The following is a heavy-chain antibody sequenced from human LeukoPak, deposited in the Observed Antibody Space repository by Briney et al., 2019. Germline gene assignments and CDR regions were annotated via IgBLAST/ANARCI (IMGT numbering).Heavy chain of an antibody. V-gene: IGHV4-59*01. Sequence: SETLSLTCAVSGGSISTYYWSWVRQPPGKGLEWIAYIDYSGITKYNPSLESRVTMSLDTSRTQFSLKVTSVTAADTAMYYCARVKSVDYEFDYWGQGTLVTVSS. D-gene: IGHD4-17*01. CDR2: IDYSGIT. CDR1: GGSISTYY. CDR3: ARVKSVDYEFDY. J-gene: IGHJ4*02.